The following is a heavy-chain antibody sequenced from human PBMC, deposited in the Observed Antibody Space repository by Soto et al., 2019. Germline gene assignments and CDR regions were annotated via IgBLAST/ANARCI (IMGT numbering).Heavy chain of an antibody. CDR3: ARGGRIVDTGIGYYYYHAMDV. D-gene: IGHD5-18*01. J-gene: IGHJ6*02. Sequence: ASVKVSCKASGYTFTSYYIHWVRQAPGQGLEWMGIFNPTGDTASYAQKLQGRVTMTRDTSTGTAYMELGSLRSEDTAVYYCARGGRIVDTGIGYYYYHAMDVWGQGTTVTGSS. V-gene: IGHV1-46*01. CDR1: GYTFTSYY. CDR2: FNPTGDTA.